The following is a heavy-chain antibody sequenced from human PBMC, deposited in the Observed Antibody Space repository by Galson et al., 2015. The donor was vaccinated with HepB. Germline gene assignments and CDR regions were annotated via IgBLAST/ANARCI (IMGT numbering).Heavy chain of an antibody. CDR2: ISTYNDNT. V-gene: IGHV1-18*01. CDR3: ARDVTHYYDSSGYLGQVDY. J-gene: IGHJ4*02. D-gene: IGHD3-22*01. Sequence: SVKVSCKASGYTFTSYGISWVRQAPGQGLQWMGWISTYNDNTNYAQKLQGRVTMTTDTSTSTAYVELRSLRSDDTAVYYCARDVTHYYDSSGYLGQVDYWGQGTLVTVSS. CDR1: GYTFTSYG.